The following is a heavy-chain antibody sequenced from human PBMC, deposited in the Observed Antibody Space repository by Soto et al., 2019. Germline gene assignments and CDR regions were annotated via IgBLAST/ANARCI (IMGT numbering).Heavy chain of an antibody. Sequence: SETLSLTCTVSGGSISSSSYYWGWIRQPPGKGLEWIGSIYYSGSTYYNPSLKSRVTISVDTSKNQFSLKLSSVTAADTAVYYCARENITYYDFWSGYPSSRYYYGMDVWGQGTTVIVSS. J-gene: IGHJ6*02. CDR3: ARENITYYDFWSGYPSSRYYYGMDV. D-gene: IGHD3-3*01. CDR2: IYYSGST. V-gene: IGHV4-39*02. CDR1: GGSISSSSYY.